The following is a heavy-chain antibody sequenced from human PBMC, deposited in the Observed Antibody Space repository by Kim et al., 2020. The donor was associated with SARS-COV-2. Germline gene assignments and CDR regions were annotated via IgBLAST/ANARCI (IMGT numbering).Heavy chain of an antibody. V-gene: IGHV4-59*08. CDR2: IYYSGST. CDR3: ARYRSSGWYVGYFDY. CDR1: GGSISSYY. Sequence: AETLSLTCTVSGGSISSYYWSWIRQPPGKGLEWIWYIYYSGSTNYHPSLKSRVTILVDTSKNQFSLKLSSVTAADTAVYYCARYRSSGWYVGYFDYWGQGTLVTVSS. J-gene: IGHJ4*02. D-gene: IGHD6-19*01.